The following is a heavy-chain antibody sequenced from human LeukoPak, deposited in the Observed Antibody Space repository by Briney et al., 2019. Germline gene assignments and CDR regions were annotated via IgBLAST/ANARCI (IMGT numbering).Heavy chain of an antibody. CDR3: ARENSASYREFDY. Sequence: SETLSLTCTVSGGSISSYYWSWIRQPAGKGLEWIGRIYTSGSTNYNASLKSRVSMSVYTSKNQFSLKLSSVTAADTAVFYCARENSASYREFDYWGQGTLVTVSS. V-gene: IGHV4-4*07. J-gene: IGHJ4*02. CDR2: IYTSGST. CDR1: GGSISSYY. D-gene: IGHD1-26*01.